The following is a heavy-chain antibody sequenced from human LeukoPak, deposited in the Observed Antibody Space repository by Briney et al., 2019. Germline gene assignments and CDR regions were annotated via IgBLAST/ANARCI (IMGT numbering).Heavy chain of an antibody. CDR2: IYYSGST. CDR1: GGSISSGDYY. V-gene: IGHV4-30-4*01. Sequence: SETLSLTCTVSGGSISSGDYYWSWIRQPPGKGLEWIGYIYYSGSTYYNPSLKSRVTISVDTSKNQFSLKLSSVTAAGTAVYYCARTQADSGYKLTGPLFDYWGQGTLVTVSS. D-gene: IGHD1-1*01. CDR3: ARTQADSGYKLTGPLFDY. J-gene: IGHJ4*02.